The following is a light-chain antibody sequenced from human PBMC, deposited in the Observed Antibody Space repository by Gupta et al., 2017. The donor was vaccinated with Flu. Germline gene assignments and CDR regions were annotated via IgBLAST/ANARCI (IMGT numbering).Light chain of an antibody. CDR3: QTWGTGTWV. Sequence: QLVLPQSPSASASLGAPVKLPCTLRSGHSSYAIAWHQQQPEKGPRYLMKLNSDGSHSKGDGIPDRFSGSSSGAERYLTISSLQSEDEADYYCQTWGTGTWVFGGGTKLTVL. J-gene: IGLJ3*02. V-gene: IGLV4-69*01. CDR2: LNSDGSH. CDR1: SGHSSYA.